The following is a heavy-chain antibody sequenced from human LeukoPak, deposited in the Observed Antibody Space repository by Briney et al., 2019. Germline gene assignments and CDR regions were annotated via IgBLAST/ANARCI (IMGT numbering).Heavy chain of an antibody. Sequence: ASVKVSCKASGYTFTSQYVHWVRQAPGRGLEWMGIINPSGGSTRYAQKFQGRVTMTRDTSTSTVYMELNSLRAEDTAVYYCAKDRIGGHGSHPDYWGQGTLVTVSS. CDR2: INPSGGST. D-gene: IGHD2-15*01. J-gene: IGHJ4*02. V-gene: IGHV1-46*01. CDR1: GYTFTSQY. CDR3: AKDRIGGHGSHPDY.